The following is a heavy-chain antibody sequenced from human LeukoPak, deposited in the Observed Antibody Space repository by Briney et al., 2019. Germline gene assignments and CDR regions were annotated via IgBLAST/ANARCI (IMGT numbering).Heavy chain of an antibody. CDR3: AKDKGWFGELLYYFDY. CDR2: INWNGGSI. Sequence: GGSLRLSCAASGFMFADYGMTWVRQVPGKGLEWVSTINWNGGSISYADSVKGRFTISRDNSKNTLYLQMNSLRAEDTAVYYCAKDKGWFGELLYYFDYWGQGTLVTVSS. CDR1: GFMFADYG. J-gene: IGHJ4*02. V-gene: IGHV3-20*04. D-gene: IGHD3-10*01.